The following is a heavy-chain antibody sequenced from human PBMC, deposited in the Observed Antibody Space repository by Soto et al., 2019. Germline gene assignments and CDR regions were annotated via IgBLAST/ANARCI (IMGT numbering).Heavy chain of an antibody. D-gene: IGHD5-18*01. CDR2: IYYSGGT. CDR1: GGSVSSGSYY. V-gene: IGHV4-61*01. J-gene: IGHJ3*02. CDR3: ARDATHDRGTLEMDTITGAFDI. Sequence: SETLSLTCTVSGGSVSSGSYYWSWIRQPPGKGLEWIGYIYYSGGTNYNPSLKSRVTISVDTSKNQLSLKLSSVTAADTAVYYLARDATHDRGTLEMDTITGAFDIWGQGTMVTVSS.